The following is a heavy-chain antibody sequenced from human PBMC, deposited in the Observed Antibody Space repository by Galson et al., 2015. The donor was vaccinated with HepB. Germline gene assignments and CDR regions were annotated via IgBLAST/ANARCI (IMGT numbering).Heavy chain of an antibody. V-gene: IGHV5-51*01. CDR2: IYPGDSDT. CDR1: GYSSTSYW. CDR3: ARHARYSSSWRGYDY. D-gene: IGHD6-13*01. J-gene: IGHJ4*02. Sequence: QSGAEVKKPGESLKISCKGSGYSSTSYWIGWVRQMPGKGLEWMGIIYPGDSDTRYSPSFQGQVTISADKSISTAYLQWSSLKASDTAMYYCARHARYSSSWRGYDYWGQGTLVTVSS.